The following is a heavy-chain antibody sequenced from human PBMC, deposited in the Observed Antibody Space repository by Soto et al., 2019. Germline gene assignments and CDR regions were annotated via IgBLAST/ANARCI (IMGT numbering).Heavy chain of an antibody. V-gene: IGHV3-23*01. D-gene: IGHD6-13*01. CDR1: GFTFNNCA. Sequence: PGGSLRLSCAASGFTFNNCAINWVRQSPGKGLEWVSVISGSAGSTYYADSVKGRFTITRDNSKNTLYLQMSSLRVEDTAVYYCAKAGGAAGTVDYFDYWGQGT. J-gene: IGHJ4*02. CDR3: AKAGGAAGTVDYFDY. CDR2: ISGSAGST.